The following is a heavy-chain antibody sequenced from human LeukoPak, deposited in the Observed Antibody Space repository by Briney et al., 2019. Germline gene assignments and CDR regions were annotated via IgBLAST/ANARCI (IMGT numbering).Heavy chain of an antibody. CDR2: IRGSGAEST. J-gene: IGHJ5*02. V-gene: IGHV3-23*01. CDR1: GLTFSSYA. CDR3: AKSRSSTCFDP. D-gene: IGHD2-15*01. Sequence: GGSLRLSCAASGLTFSSYAMSWVRQAPGKGLEWVSAIRGSGAESTYYAASVKGRFTISRDNSKNTLYLQMNSLRAEDTAVYYCAKSRSSTCFDPWGEGTRVTVSS.